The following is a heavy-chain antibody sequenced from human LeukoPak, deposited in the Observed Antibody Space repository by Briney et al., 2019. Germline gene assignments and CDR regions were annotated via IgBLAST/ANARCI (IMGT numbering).Heavy chain of an antibody. J-gene: IGHJ6*03. CDR1: GFTFSSYA. D-gene: IGHD2-15*01. Sequence: GGSLRLSCVASGFTFSSYAMSWVRQAAGKGLEWVSSTSSSGETTYYADSVKGRFTISRDNSRNTLYLQMNSLRAEDTAVYYCAKRRQDIVVVVAATHYYYYMDVWGKGTTVTVSS. CDR3: AKRRQDIVVVVAATHYYYYMDV. V-gene: IGHV3-23*01. CDR2: TSSSGETT.